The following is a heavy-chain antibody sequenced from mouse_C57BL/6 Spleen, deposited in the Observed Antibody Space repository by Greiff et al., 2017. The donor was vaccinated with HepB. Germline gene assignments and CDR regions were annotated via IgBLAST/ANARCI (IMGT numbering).Heavy chain of an antibody. D-gene: IGHD2-5*01. Sequence: EVQVVESGGGLVKPGGSLKLSCAASGFTFSDYGMHWVRQAPEKGLEWVAYISSGSSTIYYADTVKGRFTISRDNAKNTLFLQMTSLRSEDTAMYYCAREGIVTTPGAMDYWGQGTSVTVSS. J-gene: IGHJ4*01. CDR3: AREGIVTTPGAMDY. CDR2: ISSGSSTI. CDR1: GFTFSDYG. V-gene: IGHV5-17*01.